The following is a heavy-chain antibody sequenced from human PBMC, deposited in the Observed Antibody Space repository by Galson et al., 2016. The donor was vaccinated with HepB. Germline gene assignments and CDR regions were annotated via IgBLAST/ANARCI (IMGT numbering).Heavy chain of an antibody. CDR2: IYYSGKT. V-gene: IGHV4-39*02. CDR3: AREVADVQWLTYNWFDP. CDR1: AFSISSTSYY. Sequence: SETLSLTCTVSAFSISSTSYYWGWIRQPPGKGLEWIGTIYYSGKTYYNPSLKSRVTISIDTSKNQFSLKLTDVSAADTAVYFRAREVADVQWLTYNWFDPWGQGTLVTDSS. J-gene: IGHJ5*02. D-gene: IGHD6-19*01.